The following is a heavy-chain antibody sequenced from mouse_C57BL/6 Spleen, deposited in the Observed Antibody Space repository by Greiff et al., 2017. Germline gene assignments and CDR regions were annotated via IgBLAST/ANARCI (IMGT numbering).Heavy chain of an antibody. D-gene: IGHD1-1*01. CDR3: ARDRYGSPDY. Sequence: QVQLQQPGAELVKPGASVKLSCKASGYTFTSYWMHWVKQRPGQGLEWIGMIHPNSGSTNYNEKFKSKDTLTVDKSSSTAYMQLSSLTSADSAVYNCARDRYGSPDYWGQGTTLTVSS. J-gene: IGHJ2*01. CDR2: IHPNSGST. V-gene: IGHV1-64*01. CDR1: GYTFTSYW.